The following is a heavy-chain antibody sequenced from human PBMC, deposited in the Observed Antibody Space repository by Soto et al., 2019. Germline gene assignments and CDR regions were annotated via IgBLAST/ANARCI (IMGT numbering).Heavy chain of an antibody. CDR1: GGTFSSYA. J-gene: IGHJ6*02. Sequence: SVKVSCKASGGTFSSYAISWVRQAPGQGLEWMGGVIPIFGTANYAQKFQGRVTITADESTSTAYMELSSLRSEDTAVHYCARGRYYDFWSGYYYYYGMDVWGQGTTVTVSS. V-gene: IGHV1-69*13. CDR3: ARGRYYDFWSGYYYYYGMDV. CDR2: VIPIFGTA. D-gene: IGHD3-3*01.